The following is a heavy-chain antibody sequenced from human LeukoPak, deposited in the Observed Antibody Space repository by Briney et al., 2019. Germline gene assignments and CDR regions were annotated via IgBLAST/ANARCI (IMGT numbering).Heavy chain of an antibody. V-gene: IGHV3-23*01. CDR2: ISGSGGST. J-gene: IGHJ3*02. CDR3: AKDEGHSSSWDDAFDI. D-gene: IGHD6-13*01. Sequence: PGGSLRLSCAASGFTFSNYSMNWVRQAPGKGLEWVSAISGSGGSTYYADSVKGRFTISRDNSKNTLYLQMNSLRAEDTAVYYCAKDEGHSSSWDDAFDIWGQGTMVTVSS. CDR1: GFTFSNYS.